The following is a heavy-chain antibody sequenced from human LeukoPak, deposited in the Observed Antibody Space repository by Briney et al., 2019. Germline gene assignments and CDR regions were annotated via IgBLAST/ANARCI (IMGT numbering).Heavy chain of an antibody. J-gene: IGHJ4*02. CDR1: GYTFTSYG. D-gene: IGHD2/OR15-2a*01. CDR2: ISAYNGNT. CDR3: ARDEGIVPTQSDY. V-gene: IGHV1-18*01. Sequence: ASVKVSCMASGYTFTSYGITWVRQAPGQGLEWMGWISAYNGNTKYVQKFQGRVTMTTDTSTNTAYMELRSLRSDDTAVYYCARDEGIVPTQSDYWGQGTLVTVS.